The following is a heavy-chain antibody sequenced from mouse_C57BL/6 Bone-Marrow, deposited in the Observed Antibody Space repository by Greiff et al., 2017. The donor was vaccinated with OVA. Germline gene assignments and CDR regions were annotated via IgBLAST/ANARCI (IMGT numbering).Heavy chain of an antibody. CDR3: ARRQLGRRWYFDV. J-gene: IGHJ1*03. D-gene: IGHD4-1*02. Sequence: VQLQQPGAELVMPGASVKLSCKASGYTFTSYWMHWVKQRPGQGLEWIGEIDPSDSYTNYNQKFKGKSTLTVDKSSSTAYMQLSSLTSEDSAVYYCARRQLGRRWYFDVWGTGTTVTVSS. V-gene: IGHV1-69*01. CDR1: GYTFTSYW. CDR2: IDPSDSYT.